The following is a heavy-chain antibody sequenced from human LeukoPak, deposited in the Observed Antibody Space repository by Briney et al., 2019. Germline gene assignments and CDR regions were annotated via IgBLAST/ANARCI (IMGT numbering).Heavy chain of an antibody. J-gene: IGHJ4*02. D-gene: IGHD5-12*01. CDR2: IYSGGST. CDR1: GFTVSTKY. V-gene: IGHV3-53*01. CDR3: ARDRVGGYDWGFYFDY. Sequence: GGSLRLSCAASGFTVSTKYISWVRQAPGKGLEWVSVIYSGGSTYYADSVKGRFTISRDNSKNTLYLQMNSLRAEDTAVYYCARDRVGGYDWGFYFDYWGQGTLVTVSS.